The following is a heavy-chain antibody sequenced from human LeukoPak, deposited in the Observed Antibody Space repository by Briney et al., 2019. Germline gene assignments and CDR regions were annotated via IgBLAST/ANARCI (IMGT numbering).Heavy chain of an antibody. V-gene: IGHV3-53*01. CDR2: IYSGGST. Sequence: PGGSLRLSCAASGFSVSHNYMSWVRQAPGKGLEWVSIIYSGGSTYYADSVKGRFTISRDNAKNSLYLQMNSLRADDTAVYYCARFAAGGSYYYYMDVWGKGTTVTVSS. J-gene: IGHJ6*03. CDR3: ARFAAGGSYYYYMDV. D-gene: IGHD6-25*01. CDR1: GFSVSHNY.